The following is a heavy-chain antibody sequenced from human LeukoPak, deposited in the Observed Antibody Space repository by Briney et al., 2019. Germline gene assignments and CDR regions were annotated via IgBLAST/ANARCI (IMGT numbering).Heavy chain of an antibody. CDR3: ATYRQVLLPFES. CDR2: IFPSGGEI. CDR1: GFTFSTFA. D-gene: IGHD2-8*02. V-gene: IGHV3-23*01. J-gene: IGHJ4*02. Sequence: GGSLRLSCAASGFTFSTFAMIWVRQPPGKGLEWVSSIFPSGGEIHYADPVRGRFTISRDNSKSTLSLQMNSLRAEDTAIYYCATYRQVLLPFESWGQGTLVTVSS.